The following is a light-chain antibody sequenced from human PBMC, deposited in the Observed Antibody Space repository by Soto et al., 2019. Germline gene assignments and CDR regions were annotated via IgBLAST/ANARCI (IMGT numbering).Light chain of an antibody. CDR3: QQYNLYSALS. Sequence: DIQMTQSPSTLSASVGDRVTITCRASQSISSWLAWYQQKPGTAPKLLIYQSSTLESGVPSRFSGSRSGTEFTLTVSSLQPDDFATYYCQQYNLYSALSFGGGTKVDIK. V-gene: IGKV1-5*03. CDR1: QSISSW. CDR2: QSS. J-gene: IGKJ4*01.